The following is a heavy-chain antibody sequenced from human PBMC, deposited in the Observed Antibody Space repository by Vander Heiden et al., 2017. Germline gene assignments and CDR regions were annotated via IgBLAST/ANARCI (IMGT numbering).Heavy chain of an antibody. Sequence: EVQLVQSGAEVKKPGESLKISCKGSGYIFTNYWIGWVSHMPGKGLEWMGIIYPGDSDTRYSPSFQGQVTISVDKSINTAYLQWSSLKASDTAMYYCARHPDYYDSPWGQGTLVTVSS. CDR3: ARHPDYYDSP. J-gene: IGHJ5*02. V-gene: IGHV5-51*01. CDR1: GYIFTNYW. CDR2: IYPGDSDT. D-gene: IGHD3-22*01.